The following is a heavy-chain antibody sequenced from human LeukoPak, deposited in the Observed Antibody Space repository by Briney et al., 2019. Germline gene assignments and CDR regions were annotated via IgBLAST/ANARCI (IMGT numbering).Heavy chain of an antibody. CDR2: IYYSGST. Sequence: PPETLSLTCTASGDSISSYYWSWIRQPPGKGLEWIGYIYYSGSTNYNPSLESRVTISVDTSKNQFSLKLSSVPAADTAVYYCARGYYDFWSGPFDYWGQGTLVTVSS. CDR3: ARGYYDFWSGPFDY. V-gene: IGHV4-59*01. J-gene: IGHJ4*02. CDR1: GDSISSYY. D-gene: IGHD3-3*01.